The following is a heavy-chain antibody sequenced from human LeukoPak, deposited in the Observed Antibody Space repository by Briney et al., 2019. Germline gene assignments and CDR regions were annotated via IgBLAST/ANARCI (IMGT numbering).Heavy chain of an antibody. V-gene: IGHV4-59*01. D-gene: IGHD4-17*01. CDR2: IYYSGIT. CDR1: GDSISSYY. Sequence: SETLSLTCTVSGDSISSYYWSWIRQPPGKGLEWIAYIYYSGITNYNPSLKSRVTISVDTSKNQFSLKLSSVTAADTAVYYCARGQYGDYDFDYWGQGTLVTVSS. CDR3: ARGQYGDYDFDY. J-gene: IGHJ4*02.